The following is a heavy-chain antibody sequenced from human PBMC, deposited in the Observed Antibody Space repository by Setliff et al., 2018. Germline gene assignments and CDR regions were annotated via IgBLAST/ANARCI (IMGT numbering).Heavy chain of an antibody. D-gene: IGHD7-27*01. CDR1: GFTFNTYT. CDR3: VRDLHWGFDY. Sequence: GGSLRLSCSASGFTFNTYTMHWVRQAPGKGLEYVSSIGPNGGSTYYANSVKGRFTISRDNAKNSLYLQMNSLRVEDTAVYYCVRDLHWGFDYWGLGTLVTVSS. V-gene: IGHV3-64*04. J-gene: IGHJ4*02. CDR2: IGPNGGST.